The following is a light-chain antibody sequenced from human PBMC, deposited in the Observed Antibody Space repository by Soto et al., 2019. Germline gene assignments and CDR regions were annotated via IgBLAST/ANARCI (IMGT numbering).Light chain of an antibody. CDR1: QSVSSSY. CDR2: GAS. J-gene: IGKJ4*01. Sequence: EIVMTQSPATLSLSPGERATLSCRASQSVSSSYLSWYQQKPGQAPRLLIYGASTRATGIPARFSGSGSGTDFTLTISSLQPEDFAVYYCQQDYDLVTFGGGTKVEIK. CDR3: QQDYDLVT. V-gene: IGKV3D-7*01.